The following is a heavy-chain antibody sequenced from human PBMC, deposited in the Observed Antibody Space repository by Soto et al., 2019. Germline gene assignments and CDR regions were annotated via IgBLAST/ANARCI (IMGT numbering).Heavy chain of an antibody. CDR1: GYTFSTSG. D-gene: IGHD2-15*01. Sequence: QVQLVQSGAEVRKPGASVKVSCKASGYTFSTSGMSWLRQAPGQGCEWMGWISTYNGDTNDAPKFQDRVTMPSDTSTSTVYVELRSLRSDDTAVYYCAGAGAAPYYYSGMDVWGQGNRVTVSS. V-gene: IGHV1-18*01. CDR3: AGAGAAPYYYSGMDV. CDR2: ISTYNGDT. J-gene: IGHJ6*02.